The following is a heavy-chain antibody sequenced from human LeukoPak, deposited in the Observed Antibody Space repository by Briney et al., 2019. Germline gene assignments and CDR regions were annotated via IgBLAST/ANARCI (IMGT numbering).Heavy chain of an antibody. D-gene: IGHD6-6*01. CDR2: INHSGST. J-gene: IGHJ6*02. Sequence: PSETLSLTCAVYGGSFSGYYWSWIRQPPGKGLEWIGEINHSGSTNYNPSLKSRVTISVDTSKNQFSLKLGSVTAADTAVYYCARGKKGYSSSFYYYYGMDVWGQGTTVTVSS. CDR3: ARGKKGYSSSFYYYYGMDV. V-gene: IGHV4-34*01. CDR1: GGSFSGYY.